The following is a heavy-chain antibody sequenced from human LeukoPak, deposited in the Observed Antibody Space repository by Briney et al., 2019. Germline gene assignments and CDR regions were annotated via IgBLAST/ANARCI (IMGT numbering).Heavy chain of an antibody. Sequence: GGSLRLSCAASGFTVSTNYMNWVRQAPGKGLEWVSVIYSGASTYYAGSVKGRFTISRDNSKNTLYLQMNSLRAEDTAVYYCARSPADGDAFDIWGQGTIVTVSS. CDR1: GFTVSTNY. J-gene: IGHJ3*02. CDR2: IYSGAST. V-gene: IGHV3-53*01. D-gene: IGHD6-13*01. CDR3: ARSPADGDAFDI.